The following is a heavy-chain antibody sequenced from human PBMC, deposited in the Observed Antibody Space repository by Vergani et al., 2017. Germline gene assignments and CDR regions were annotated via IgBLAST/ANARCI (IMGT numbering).Heavy chain of an antibody. D-gene: IGHD2-8*01. CDR3: AHSKSTYCTNNVSYPRSFDY. CDR1: GFSLYTSGVG. V-gene: IGHV2-5*02. J-gene: IGHJ4*02. Sequence: QITLKESDPTLVKPTQTLTLTCTFSGFSLYTSGVGVGWIRQPPGKALEWLALIYWGDDKRYSPSLKSRLTITKDTSKNQVVLTMTDMDPVDTATYYCAHSKSTYCTNNVSYPRSFDYWGQGTLVTVSS. CDR2: IYWGDDK.